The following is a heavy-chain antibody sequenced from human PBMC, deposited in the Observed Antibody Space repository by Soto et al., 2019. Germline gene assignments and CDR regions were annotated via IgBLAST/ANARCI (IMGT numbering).Heavy chain of an antibody. D-gene: IGHD2-2*02. CDR2: INGYGSTT. CDR3: ATLIPPEAY. Sequence: EVQLVESGGGLVQPGGSLTLSCAASGLTFSNYWIHWVRQAPGKGLVWVSRINGYGSTTDYADSVKGRFTISRDSAKNTLYLQMNSLRAEDTAVYYCATLIPPEAYWGQGTLVTVSS. V-gene: IGHV3-74*01. CDR1: GLTFSNYW. J-gene: IGHJ4*02.